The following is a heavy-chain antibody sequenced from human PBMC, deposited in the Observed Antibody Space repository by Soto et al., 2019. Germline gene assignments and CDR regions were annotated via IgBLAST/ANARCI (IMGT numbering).Heavy chain of an antibody. Sequence: QVQLVQSGAEVKKPGASVNVSCKASGYTFTVYYMHWVRQAPGQGLEWMGWINPKSGGTMYPQKFQGRVTMTWDTSISTAYMALTRLRYDDTAVYYCAGDLAKGGGSAGFDYWGQGTLVTVSS. CDR3: AGDLAKGGGSAGFDY. V-gene: IGHV1-2*02. CDR1: GYTFTVYY. D-gene: IGHD1-26*01. J-gene: IGHJ4*02. CDR2: INPKSGGT.